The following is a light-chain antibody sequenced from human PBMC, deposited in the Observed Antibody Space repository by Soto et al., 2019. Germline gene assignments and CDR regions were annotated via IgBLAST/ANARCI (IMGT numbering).Light chain of an antibody. J-gene: IGLJ2*01. CDR3: CSSASSYTSVV. CDR2: DVT. Sequence: QSALTQPRSVSGSPGQSVTISCSGTTSDVGNYNYVSWYQQHPGKAPKLIIYDVTKRPSGVPDRFSGSKSGNTASLIISGLQTEDEAHYYCCSSASSYTSVVFGGGTKATVL. V-gene: IGLV2-11*01. CDR1: TSDVGNYNY.